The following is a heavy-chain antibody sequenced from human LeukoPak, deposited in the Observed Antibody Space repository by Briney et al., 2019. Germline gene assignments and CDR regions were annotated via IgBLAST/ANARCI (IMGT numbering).Heavy chain of an antibody. V-gene: IGHV4-34*01. CDR2: INHSGST. D-gene: IGHD3-10*01. J-gene: IGHJ6*03. Sequence: KPSETLSLTCAVYGGSFSGYYWSWIRQPPGKGLEWIGEINHSGSTNYNPSLKSRVTISVDTSKNQFSLKLSSVTAADTAVYYCARTGRGVRGAWAHYYYMDVWGKGTTVTISS. CDR1: GGSFSGYY. CDR3: ARTGRGVRGAWAHYYYMDV.